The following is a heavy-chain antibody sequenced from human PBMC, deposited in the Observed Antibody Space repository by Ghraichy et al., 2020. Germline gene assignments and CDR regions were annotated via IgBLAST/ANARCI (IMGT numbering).Heavy chain of an antibody. J-gene: IGHJ4*02. CDR1: GFTFNDFT. D-gene: IGHD5-12*01. CDR2: ISRHGDWT. V-gene: IGHV3-43*01. Sequence: GGSLRLSCAASGFTFNDFTMHWVRQVPGRGLEWVSLISRHGDWTHYADSVRGRFTISRDNSKNSLYLQMNSLTTEDTALYFCAKDIPGYSGFDYWGQGTLVTVSS. CDR3: AKDIPGYSGFDY.